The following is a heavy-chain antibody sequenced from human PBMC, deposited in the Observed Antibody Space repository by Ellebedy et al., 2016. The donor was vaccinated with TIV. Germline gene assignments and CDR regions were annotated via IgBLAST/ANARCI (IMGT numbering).Heavy chain of an antibody. CDR1: GSTFTSSA. Sequence: AASVKVSCKASGSTFTSSAVQWVRQARGQRLEWIGWIVVGSGSTTYAQKFQERVTITRDMSTSTAYMELSSLRSEDTAVYYCAAEVGVTGLQQWGQGTLVTVSS. CDR3: AAEVGVTGLQQ. CDR2: IVVGSGST. V-gene: IGHV1-58*01. J-gene: IGHJ1*01. D-gene: IGHD1-26*01.